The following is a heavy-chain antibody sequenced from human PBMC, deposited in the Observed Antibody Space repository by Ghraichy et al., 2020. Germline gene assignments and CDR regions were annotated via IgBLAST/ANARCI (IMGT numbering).Heavy chain of an antibody. CDR1: GYTFTSYG. Sequence: ASVKVSCKASGYTFTSYGISWVRQAPGQGLEWMGWISAYNGNTNYAQKLQGRVTMTTDTSTSTAYMELRSLRSDDTAVYYCARDPPADSYGYTLDFDYWGQGTLVTVSS. D-gene: IGHD5-18*01. J-gene: IGHJ4*02. CDR2: ISAYNGNT. CDR3: ARDPPADSYGYTLDFDY. V-gene: IGHV1-18*01.